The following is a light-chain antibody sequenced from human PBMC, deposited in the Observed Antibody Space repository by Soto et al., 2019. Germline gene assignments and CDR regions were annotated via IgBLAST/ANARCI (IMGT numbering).Light chain of an antibody. CDR2: EVR. Sequence: QSALTQPASVSGSPGQSITISCAGPSSDVGAYSYVSWYQQYPGKAPKLMIYEVRNRPSGVSNRFSGSKSGNTASLTISGLQAEDEADYYCSSYTSNRTVVFGGGTKLTVL. V-gene: IGLV2-14*01. J-gene: IGLJ2*01. CDR3: SSYTSNRTVV. CDR1: SSDVGAYSY.